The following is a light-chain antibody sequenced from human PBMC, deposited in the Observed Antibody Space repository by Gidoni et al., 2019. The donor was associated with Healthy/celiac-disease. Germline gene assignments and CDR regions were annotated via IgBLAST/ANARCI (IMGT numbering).Light chain of an antibody. V-gene: IGKV3-15*01. CDR3: QQYNNWPLT. Sequence: EIVMTQSPATLSVSPGERATLSCRASQSVSSNLAWYPQKPCQAPRLLIYGASTRATGIPARFSGSGSGTEFTLTISSLQSEDFAVYYCQQYNNWPLTFGGGTKVEIK. CDR1: QSVSSN. CDR2: GAS. J-gene: IGKJ4*01.